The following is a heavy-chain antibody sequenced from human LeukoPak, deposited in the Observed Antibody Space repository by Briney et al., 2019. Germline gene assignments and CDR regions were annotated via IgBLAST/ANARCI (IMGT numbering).Heavy chain of an antibody. CDR2: ISSSGSTT. Sequence: GSLRLSCAASGFTFSSYEMNWVRQAPGKGLEWVSYISSSGSTTYYADAVKGRFTISRDNAKSSVYLHMNSLRAEDTAVYYCANFGLAVCGQGSTVTVSS. CDR3: ANFGLAV. J-gene: IGHJ6*02. V-gene: IGHV3-48*03. CDR1: GFTFSSYE.